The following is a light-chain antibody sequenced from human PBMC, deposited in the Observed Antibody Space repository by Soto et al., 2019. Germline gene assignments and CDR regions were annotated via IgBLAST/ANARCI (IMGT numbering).Light chain of an antibody. J-gene: IGKJ1*01. CDR2: GAS. V-gene: IGKV3-20*01. CDR3: QQYGSLSIT. Sequence: IVCAQSPATLSLSPGERATLSCGASQSVSSYLAWYQQKPGQAPRLLIYGASSRATGIPDRFSGSGSGTDFTLTISRLEPEDFAVYYCQQYGSLSITFGQGTKVDIK. CDR1: QSVSSY.